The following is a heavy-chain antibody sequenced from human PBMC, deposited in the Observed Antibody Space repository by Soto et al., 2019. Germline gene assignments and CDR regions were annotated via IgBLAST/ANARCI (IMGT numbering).Heavy chain of an antibody. V-gene: IGHV4-59*01. J-gene: IGHJ4*02. D-gene: IGHD3-22*01. Sequence: PSETLSLTCTVSGGSLSGVYWSWLRQPPGKGLEWIGYFYYSGSTNYNPSLKSRVTISVDTSKNQFSLKLSSVTAADTAVYYCARSRGGYFDYWGQGTLVTVSS. CDR3: ARSRGGYFDY. CDR2: FYYSGST. CDR1: GGSLSGVY.